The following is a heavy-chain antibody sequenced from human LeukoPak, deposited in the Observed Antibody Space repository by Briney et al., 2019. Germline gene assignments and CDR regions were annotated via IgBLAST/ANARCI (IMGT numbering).Heavy chain of an antibody. D-gene: IGHD2-2*01. CDR3: ATASYCSSTSCPLIAYYFDY. J-gene: IGHJ4*02. CDR2: FDPEDGET. Sequence: VASVKISCTVSGYTFTELSMHWVRQAPGKGLEWMGGFDPEDGETIYAQKFQGRVTMTEDTSTDTASMELSSLRSEDTAVYYCATASYCSSTSCPLIAYYFDYWGQGTLVTVSS. CDR1: GYTFTELS. V-gene: IGHV1-24*01.